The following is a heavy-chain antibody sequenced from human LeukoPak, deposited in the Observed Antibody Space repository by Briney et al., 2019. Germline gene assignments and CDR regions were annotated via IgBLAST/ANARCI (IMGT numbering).Heavy chain of an antibody. J-gene: IGHJ4*02. CDR2: ISGSGGST. V-gene: IGHV3-23*01. CDR1: GFTFSSYA. D-gene: IGHD5-12*01. CDR3: AKGGGYDYYYFDY. Sequence: PGGSLALSCAVSGFTFSSYAMNWVRQAPGKGLEWVSVISGSGGSTYYADSVKGRFTISRDNSKNTLYLQMNSLRAEDTAVYYCAKGGGYDYYYFDYWGQGTLVTVSS.